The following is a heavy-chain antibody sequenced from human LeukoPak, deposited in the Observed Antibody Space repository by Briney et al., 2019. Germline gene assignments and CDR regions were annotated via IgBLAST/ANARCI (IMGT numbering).Heavy chain of an antibody. CDR2: IYHSGST. V-gene: IGHV4-38-2*02. D-gene: IGHD6-13*01. CDR3: ARDAAAGTIDY. Sequence: SETLSLTCTVSGYSISSGYYWGWIRQPPGKGLEWIGSIYHSGSTYYNPSLKSRVTISVDTSKNQFSLKLSSVTAADTAVYYCARDAAAGTIDYWGQGTLVTVSS. J-gene: IGHJ4*02. CDR1: GYSISSGYY.